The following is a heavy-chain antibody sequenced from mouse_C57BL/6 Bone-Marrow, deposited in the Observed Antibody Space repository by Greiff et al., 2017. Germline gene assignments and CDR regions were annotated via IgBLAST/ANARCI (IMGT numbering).Heavy chain of an antibody. CDR1: GFTFSSYT. CDR2: ISGGGGNT. D-gene: IGHD2-3*01. Sequence: EVKLVESGGGLVKPGGSLKLSCAASGFTFSSYTMSWVRQTPEKRLEWVATISGGGGNTYYPDSVKGRFTISRDNAKNTLYLQMSSLRSEDTALYYCARRGGWLLGFAYWGQGTLVTVSA. CDR3: ARRGGWLLGFAY. J-gene: IGHJ3*01. V-gene: IGHV5-9*01.